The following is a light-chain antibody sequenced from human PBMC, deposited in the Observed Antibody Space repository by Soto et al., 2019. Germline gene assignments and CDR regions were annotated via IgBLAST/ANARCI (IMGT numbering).Light chain of an antibody. CDR2: GAS. V-gene: IGKV3-15*01. CDR3: QQYNLWPPIT. Sequence: EIVLTQSPGTLYLSPGERATLSCRASQSVSNNYLAWYQQKPGQPPRLLISGASTRATGVSARFSASGSGTDFTLTITSLQSEDFAVYYCQQYNLWPPITFGQGTRLEI. J-gene: IGKJ5*01. CDR1: QSVSNN.